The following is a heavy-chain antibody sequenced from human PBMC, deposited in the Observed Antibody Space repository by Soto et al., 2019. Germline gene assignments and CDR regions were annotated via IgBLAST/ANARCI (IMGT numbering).Heavy chain of an antibody. CDR2: LSSSSTYI. CDR1: GFTFSSYN. J-gene: IGHJ6*03. Sequence: GSLGLSCAASGFTFSSYNMNWVRQDPGKGLEWVSSLSSSSTYIYYADSVKGRFTISRDNAKNSLYLQMNSLRAEDTAVYYCAAGGINYGDYRSMDVWGKGTTDPVSS. D-gene: IGHD4-17*01. CDR3: AAGGINYGDYRSMDV. V-gene: IGHV3-21*01.